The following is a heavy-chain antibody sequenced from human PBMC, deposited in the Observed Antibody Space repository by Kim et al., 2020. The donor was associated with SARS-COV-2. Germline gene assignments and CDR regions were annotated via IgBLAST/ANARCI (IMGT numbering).Heavy chain of an antibody. CDR2: INWNGGST. V-gene: IGHV3-20*01. J-gene: IGHJ6*03. CDR1: GFTFDDYG. CDR3: AREATYYDFWSGSVQWTYYYYYMDV. D-gene: IGHD3-3*01. Sequence: GGSLRLSCAASGFTFDDYGMRWVRQAPGKGLEWVSGINWNGGSTGYADSVKGRFTISRDNAKNSLYLQMNSLRAEDTALYHCAREATYYDFWSGSVQWTYYYYYMDVWGKGTTVTVSS.